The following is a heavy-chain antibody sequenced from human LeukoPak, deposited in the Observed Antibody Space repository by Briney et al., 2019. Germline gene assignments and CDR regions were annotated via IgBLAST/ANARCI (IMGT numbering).Heavy chain of an antibody. CDR2: IIPIFGIA. V-gene: IGHV1-69*10. Sequence: SVKVSCKASGGTFSSYAISWVRQAPGQGLEWMGGIIPIFGIANYAQKFQGRVTITADKSTSTAYMELSSLRSEDTAVYYCARDSLNDTVTTHWGQGTLVTVSS. CDR3: ARDSLNDTVTTH. CDR1: GGTFSSYA. J-gene: IGHJ4*02. D-gene: IGHD4-11*01.